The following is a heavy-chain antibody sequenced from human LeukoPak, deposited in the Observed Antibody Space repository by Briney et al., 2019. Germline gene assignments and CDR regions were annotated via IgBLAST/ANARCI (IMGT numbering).Heavy chain of an antibody. CDR1: GFIVRDNY. CDR3: ARLFGGYFDY. Sequence: GGSLRLSCAASGFIVRDNYMNWVRQAPGKGLEWVSTLYRDDSTYYADSVKGRFTISRDNLKNEVYLQMNSLRVEDTAIYYCARLFGGYFDYWGQGTLVTVSS. J-gene: IGHJ4*02. V-gene: IGHV3-53*01. CDR2: LYRDDST. D-gene: IGHD3-3*01.